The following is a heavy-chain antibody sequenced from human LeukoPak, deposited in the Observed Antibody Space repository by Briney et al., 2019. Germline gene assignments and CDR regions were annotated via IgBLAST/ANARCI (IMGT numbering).Heavy chain of an antibody. Sequence: GGSLRLSCAASGFTFSTYVMSWVRQAPGKGLEWVSTISGTGDTTYYADSVKGRFTISRDNSKNTLYLQMNSLGAEDTAVYYCAKALLSYSSFFDYWGQGTLVTVSS. D-gene: IGHD6-6*01. V-gene: IGHV3-23*01. CDR1: GFTFSTYV. CDR3: AKALLSYSSFFDY. J-gene: IGHJ4*02. CDR2: ISGTGDTT.